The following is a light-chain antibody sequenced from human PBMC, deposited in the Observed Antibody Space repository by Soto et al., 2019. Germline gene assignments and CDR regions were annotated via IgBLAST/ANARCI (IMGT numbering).Light chain of an antibody. V-gene: IGKV1-5*03. CDR2: KAS. CDR1: QRISSW. J-gene: IGKJ4*01. Sequence: DIQMTQSPSTLSASVGDRVTITCRASQRISSWLGWYQQKPGKAPKPLIYKASSLESGVPSRFSGSGSGTEFTFTISSLQPDDFATYYCHQYNSYPLTFGGGTKVEIK. CDR3: HQYNSYPLT.